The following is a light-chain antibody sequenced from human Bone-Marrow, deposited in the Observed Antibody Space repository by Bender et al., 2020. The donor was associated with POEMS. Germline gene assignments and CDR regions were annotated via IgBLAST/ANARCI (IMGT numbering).Light chain of an antibody. CDR2: DNN. V-gene: IGLV6-57*01. CDR3: QSYDNSAWV. CDR1: SGSIASNY. J-gene: IGLJ3*02. Sequence: NFMLTQPHSVSESPGKTVTISCTRSSGSIASNYVQWYQQRPGSSPTTVMFDNNQRPSGVPDRFSGSIDSSSNSASLTISGLKTEDKADYYCQSYDNSAWVFGGGTKLTVL.